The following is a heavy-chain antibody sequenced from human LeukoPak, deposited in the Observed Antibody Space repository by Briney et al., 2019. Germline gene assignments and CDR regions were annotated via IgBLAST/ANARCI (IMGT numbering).Heavy chain of an antibody. CDR3: ARGGYDVIVPAASNYHYMDV. CDR2: IGSSENYI. J-gene: IGHJ6*03. D-gene: IGHD2-2*01. CDR1: GFTFSTYS. V-gene: IGHV3-21*01. Sequence: GGSLRLSCAASGFTFSTYSMNWVRQAPGKGLEWVSSIGSSENYIYYADSLKRRFTISRDNAKNSLYLQMNSLRAEDTAVYYCARGGYDVIVPAASNYHYMDVWGKGTTVTVSS.